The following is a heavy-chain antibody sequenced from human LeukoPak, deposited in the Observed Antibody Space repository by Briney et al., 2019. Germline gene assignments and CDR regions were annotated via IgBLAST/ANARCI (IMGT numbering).Heavy chain of an antibody. V-gene: IGHV3-53*01. CDR3: ARDRGYSYGNFDY. J-gene: IGHJ4*02. D-gene: IGHD5-18*01. CDR2: IYSGGST. Sequence: GGSLRLSCAASGFTVSSNYMSWVRQAPGKGLEWVSVIYSGGSTYYADSVKGRFTISRDNSKNTLYLQMNSLRAEDTAVYYCARDRGYSYGNFDYWGQGTLVTASS. CDR1: GFTVSSNY.